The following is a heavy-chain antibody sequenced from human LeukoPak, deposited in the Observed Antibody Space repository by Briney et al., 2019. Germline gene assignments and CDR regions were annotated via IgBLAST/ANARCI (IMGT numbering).Heavy chain of an antibody. CDR2: ISSTLYST. J-gene: IGHJ4*02. CDR1: GFTFSRYN. Sequence: GGSLRPSCAASGFTFSRYNMVWVRQAPGKGLEWISYISSTLYSTFYTDSVKGRFTISRDNAKNSLFLQMNGLRAEDTAVYYCARSRLTSFDYWGQGTLVAVSS. V-gene: IGHV3-48*01. CDR3: ARSRLTSFDY.